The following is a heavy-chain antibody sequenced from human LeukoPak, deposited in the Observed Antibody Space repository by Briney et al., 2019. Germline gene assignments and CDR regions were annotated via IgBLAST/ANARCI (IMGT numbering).Heavy chain of an antibody. CDR3: AKDLLIASSSWYGVDY. CDR2: ISSSSSYI. Sequence: PGGSLRLSCAASGFTFSSYSMNWVRQAPGKGLEWVSSISSSSSYIYYADSVKGRFTISRDNAKNSLYLQMNSLRAEDTAVYYCAKDLLIASSSWYGVDYWGQGTLVTVSS. V-gene: IGHV3-21*01. J-gene: IGHJ4*02. CDR1: GFTFSSYS. D-gene: IGHD6-13*01.